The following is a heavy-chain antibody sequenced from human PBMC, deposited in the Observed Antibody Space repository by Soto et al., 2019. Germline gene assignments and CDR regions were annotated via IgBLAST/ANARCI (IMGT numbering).Heavy chain of an antibody. CDR2: ISAFNGAT. J-gene: IGHJ4*02. CDR1: GYTFTRFG. V-gene: IGHV1-18*01. D-gene: IGHD6-19*01. CDR3: ARLYSSGGPRSYSDY. Sequence: ASVKVSCKASGYTFTRFGISWVRQAPGQGLEWMGWISAFNGATNYAQKFQDRITMTTDTPTSTAYMELRSLRSDDTAVYYCARLYSSGGPRSYSDYGARGTLVTVSS.